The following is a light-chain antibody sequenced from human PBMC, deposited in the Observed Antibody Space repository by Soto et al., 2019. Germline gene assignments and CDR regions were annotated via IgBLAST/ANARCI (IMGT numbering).Light chain of an antibody. CDR1: QGISNY. J-gene: IGKJ3*01. CDR2: AAS. Sequence: DIQMTQSPSSLSASVGDRVTITCRASQGISNYLAWHQQKPGKVTKLLLYAASTLQSGVPSRFSGSGSGTDFTLTISSLQPEDVATYDCQKYNSAPLTCGPGTKVDIK. CDR3: QKYNSAPLT. V-gene: IGKV1-27*01.